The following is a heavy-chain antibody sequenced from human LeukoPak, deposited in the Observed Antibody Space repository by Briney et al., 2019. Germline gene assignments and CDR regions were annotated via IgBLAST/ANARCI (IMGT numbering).Heavy chain of an antibody. V-gene: IGHV1-2*02. CDR1: GGTFSSYA. D-gene: IGHD3-9*01. CDR3: ARAGYYDILTGPIDY. CDR2: INPNSGGT. Sequence: ASVKVSCKASGGTFSSYAISWVRQAPGQGLEWMGWINPNSGGTNYAQKFQGRVTMTRDTSISTAYMELSRLRSDDTAVYYCARAGYYDILTGPIDYWGQGTLVTVSS. J-gene: IGHJ4*02.